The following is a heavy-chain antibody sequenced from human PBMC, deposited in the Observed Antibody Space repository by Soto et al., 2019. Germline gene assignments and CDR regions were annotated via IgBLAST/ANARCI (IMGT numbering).Heavy chain of an antibody. V-gene: IGHV6-1*01. CDR3: AKGDNLGPKTGYAFDP. D-gene: IGHD5-12*01. CDR1: GDSVSSNTAS. Sequence: SQTLSLTCAISGDSVSSNTASWNLIMQSPSRGLEWLGRTYFRSKWYNDYAVSVKSRIIINPDTSNNQFSLQLNSVTPEDTAVYFCAKGDNLGPKTGYAFDPWGQGIMVTVSS. J-gene: IGHJ5*02. CDR2: TYFRSKWYN.